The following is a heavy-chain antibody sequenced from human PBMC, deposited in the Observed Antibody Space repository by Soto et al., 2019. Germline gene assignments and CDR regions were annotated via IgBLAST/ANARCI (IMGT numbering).Heavy chain of an antibody. J-gene: IGHJ6*02. CDR1: GGSISSGGYY. D-gene: IGHD3-3*01. Sequence: QVQLQESGPGLVKPSQTLSLTCTVSGGSISSGGYYWSWSRQHPGKGLEWIGYIYYSGSTYYNPSLKSRVTISVDTSKNQFSLKLSSVTAADTAVYYCARDRLEDYYDFWSCLGFYGMDVWGQGTTVTVSS. CDR3: ARDRLEDYYDFWSCLGFYGMDV. CDR2: IYYSGST. V-gene: IGHV4-31*03.